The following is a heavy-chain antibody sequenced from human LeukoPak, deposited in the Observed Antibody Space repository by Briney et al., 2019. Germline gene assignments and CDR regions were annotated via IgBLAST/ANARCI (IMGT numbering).Heavy chain of an antibody. Sequence: GESLKISCKGSGYSFTSYWIGWVRQMPGKGLEWMGIIYPGDSDTRYSPSFQGQVTISADKSISTAYLQWSSLKASDTAMYYCARRAYYYDSSGSDSGAFDIWGQGTMVTVSS. J-gene: IGHJ3*02. CDR1: GYSFTSYW. V-gene: IGHV5-51*01. D-gene: IGHD3-22*01. CDR2: IYPGDSDT. CDR3: ARRAYYYDSSGSDSGAFDI.